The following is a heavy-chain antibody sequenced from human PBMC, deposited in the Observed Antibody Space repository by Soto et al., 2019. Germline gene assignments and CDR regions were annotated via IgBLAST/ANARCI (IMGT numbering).Heavy chain of an antibody. D-gene: IGHD3-3*01. J-gene: IGHJ6*03. CDR2: IYYSGST. CDR3: ARHSASSWSYYYYMDV. V-gene: IGHV4-39*01. CDR1: GCSISSSKYY. Sequence: SETLSLTCTVSGCSISSSKYYWGWIRQPPGKGLEWIGSIYYSGSTYCNPSLKSRVTISVDTSKNQFSLKLSSVIAADTAVYYCARHSASSWSYYYYMDVWGKGTTVT.